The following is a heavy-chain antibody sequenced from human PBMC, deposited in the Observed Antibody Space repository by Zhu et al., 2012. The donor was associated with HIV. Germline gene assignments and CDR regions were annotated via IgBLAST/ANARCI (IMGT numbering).Heavy chain of an antibody. V-gene: IGHV4-4*02. CDR1: GGSISSSHW. CDR3: ARRTTVVSWFDP. CDR2: IYHSGST. D-gene: IGHD4-23*01. J-gene: IGHJ5*02. Sequence: QVQLQESGPGLVKPSGTLSLTCAVSGGSISSSHWWSWVRQPPGKGLEWIGEIYHSGSTSYNPSLKSRVAISVDKSKNQFSLRLSSVTAADTAVYYCARRTTVVSWFDPWGQGTLDTVSS.